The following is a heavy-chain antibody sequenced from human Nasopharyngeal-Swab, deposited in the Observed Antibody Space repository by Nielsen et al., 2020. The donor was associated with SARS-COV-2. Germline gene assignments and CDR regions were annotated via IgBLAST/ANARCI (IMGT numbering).Heavy chain of an antibody. CDR1: GFTFNNYN. D-gene: IGHD3-3*01. CDR2: ISSSSSYI. Sequence: GESLKISCAASGFTFNNYNFNWVRQAPGKGLEWVSSISSSSSYIYYADSVKGRFTISRDNAKNSLYLQMNSLRAEDTAVYYCARDRLDYDFWSAYFMDVWGQGTTVTAP. CDR3: ARDRLDYDFWSAYFMDV. V-gene: IGHV3-21*01. J-gene: IGHJ6*02.